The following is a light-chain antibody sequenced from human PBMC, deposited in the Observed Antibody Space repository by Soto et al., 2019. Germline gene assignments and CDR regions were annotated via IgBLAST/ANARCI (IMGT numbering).Light chain of an antibody. Sequence: DIQMTQSPSSLSASVGDRVTITCRASQGIRNYLAWYQQKPGKVPKLLIYAASTLQSGVPSRFSGSGSGTDFSLTITSLQPEDVATYYCQKYNSDPPWTFGQGTKVENK. V-gene: IGKV1-27*01. CDR1: QGIRNY. CDR2: AAS. J-gene: IGKJ1*01. CDR3: QKYNSDPPWT.